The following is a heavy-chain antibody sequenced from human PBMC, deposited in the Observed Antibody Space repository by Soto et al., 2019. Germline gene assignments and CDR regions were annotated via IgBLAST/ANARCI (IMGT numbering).Heavy chain of an antibody. J-gene: IGHJ6*02. D-gene: IGHD2-2*01. V-gene: IGHV4-31*03. Sequence: LSLTGTVSGGSISSSTYYWSWIRQHPGKGLEWIGYIYYSGSTYYNPSLKSRVTISVDTSNNQFSLRLSFVTAADTAVYYCARAALVPEGLYYYYHGIDVWGPG. CDR3: ARAALVPEGLYYYYHGIDV. CDR1: GGSISSSTYY. CDR2: IYYSGST.